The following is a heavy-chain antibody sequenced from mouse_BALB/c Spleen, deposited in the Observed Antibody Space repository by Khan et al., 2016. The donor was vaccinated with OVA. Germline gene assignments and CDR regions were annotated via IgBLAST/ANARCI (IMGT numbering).Heavy chain of an antibody. V-gene: IGHV2-9*02. CDR3: ARLKDI. CDR2: IWAGGST. D-gene: IGHD1-3*01. J-gene: IGHJ2*01. CDR1: GFSLTSYG. Sequence: QVQLKQSGPGLVAPSQSLSITCTVSGFSLTSYGVHWVRQPPGKGLEWLGVIWAGGSTTYNSALLSRLSISKNNSKSQVFLKMNSVQTDATANYYGARLKDIWGQGTTVTVSS.